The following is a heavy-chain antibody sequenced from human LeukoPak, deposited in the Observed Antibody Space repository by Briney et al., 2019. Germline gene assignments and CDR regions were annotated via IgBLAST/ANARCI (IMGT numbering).Heavy chain of an antibody. CDR2: IYPGYSDT. Sequence: GESLKISCEGSGYSFTSYWIGWGRQMPGKGLGWMGIIYPGYSDTRYSPCFQAQVSISAKKPISTAYLKWANLKSWDTPMYNCRRRDRNPFVDYWGQGTLVTVSS. CDR3: RRRDRNPFVDY. V-gene: IGHV5-51*01. CDR1: GYSFTSYW. J-gene: IGHJ4*02. D-gene: IGHD2/OR15-2a*01.